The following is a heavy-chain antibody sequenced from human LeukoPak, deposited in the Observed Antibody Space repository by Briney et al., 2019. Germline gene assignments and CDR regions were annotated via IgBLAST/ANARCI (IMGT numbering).Heavy chain of an antibody. J-gene: IGHJ2*01. D-gene: IGHD3-22*01. CDR3: ARAARQGFTMIVVPFFYFDL. CDR2: INHSGST. Sequence: SQTLSLTCTVSGGSISSGASDWGWIRQHPKRGLEWVGYINHSGSTYYNPSLGSPVTMSVATSKNQFSLKLSSVTAADSAVYYCARAARQGFTMIVVPFFYFDLWGRGTLVTVSS. CDR1: GGSISSGASD. V-gene: IGHV4-31*01.